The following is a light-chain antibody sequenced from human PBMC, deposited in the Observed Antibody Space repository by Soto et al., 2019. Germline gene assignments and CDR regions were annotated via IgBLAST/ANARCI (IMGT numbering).Light chain of an antibody. V-gene: IGLV2-14*01. J-gene: IGLJ3*02. CDR2: EVT. CDR1: STNVGGYAY. Sequence: QSAPTQPASVSGSPGQSITISCTGSSTNVGGYAYVSWYQQHPGKAPRLIISEVTNRPSGISSRFSGSKSGNTASLTISGLQPKAEADYYCASFDRSGTQVIGGGTKLTVL. CDR3: ASFDRSGTQV.